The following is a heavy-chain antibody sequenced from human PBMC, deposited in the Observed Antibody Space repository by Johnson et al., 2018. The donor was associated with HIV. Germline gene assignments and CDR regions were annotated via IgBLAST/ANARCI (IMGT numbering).Heavy chain of an antibody. Sequence: VQLVESGGGLVQPGGSLRLSCAASGLTFSSYAMSWVRQAPGKGLEWVSTISGSAGRTDYADSVKGRFPLSRDNSKNTLHLQMNSLRPEDTAVYYCASDGWELLGVAAFDVWGQGTLVTVSS. J-gene: IGHJ3*01. CDR1: GLTFSSYA. CDR3: ASDGWELLGVAAFDV. D-gene: IGHD1-26*01. CDR2: ISGSAGRT. V-gene: IGHV3-23*04.